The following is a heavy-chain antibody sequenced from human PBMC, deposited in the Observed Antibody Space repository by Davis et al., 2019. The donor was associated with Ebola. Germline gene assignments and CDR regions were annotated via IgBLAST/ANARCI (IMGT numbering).Heavy chain of an antibody. V-gene: IGHV4-59*12. J-gene: IGHJ3*02. D-gene: IGHD2-21*01. CDR2: IHHGGSA. CDR1: GVSITTYF. Sequence: ETLSLTCTVSGVSITTYFWSWIRQPPGKGLEWVGYIHHGGSANSNPSLKSRVTFSIETSKSQVSLKLTSVTAADTAVYYCARDTRPCGGDCYDDTFDMWGQGTMVIVSS. CDR3: ARDTRPCGGDCYDDTFDM.